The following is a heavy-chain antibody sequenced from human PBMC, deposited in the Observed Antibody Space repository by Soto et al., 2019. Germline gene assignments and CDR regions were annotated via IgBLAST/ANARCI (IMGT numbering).Heavy chain of an antibody. D-gene: IGHD3-22*01. CDR2: IYYSGST. CDR3: VGDYYGVPLDV. V-gene: IGHV4-39*01. CDR1: GGSISSSSYY. Sequence: PEETLSLTCTVSGGSISSSSYYWGWIRQPPGKGLEWIGSIYYSGSTYYNPSLKSRVTISVDTSKNQFSLKLSSVTAADTAVYYCVGDYYGVPLDVWGKGTTVTVSS. J-gene: IGHJ6*04.